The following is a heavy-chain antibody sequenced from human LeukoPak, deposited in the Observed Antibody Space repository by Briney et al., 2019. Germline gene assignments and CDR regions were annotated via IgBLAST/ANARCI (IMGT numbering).Heavy chain of an antibody. CDR1: GGSFSGYY. J-gene: IGHJ6*03. D-gene: IGHD4-23*01. V-gene: IGHV4-34*01. CDR3: ARDRPVHYGGNPETYYYYYMDV. Sequence: KPSETLSLTCAVYGGSFSGYYWSWIRQPPGKGLEWIGEINHSGSTNYNPSLKSRVTISVDTSKNQFSLKLSSVTAADTAVYYCARDRPVHYGGNPETYYYYYMDVWGKGTTVTIS. CDR2: INHSGST.